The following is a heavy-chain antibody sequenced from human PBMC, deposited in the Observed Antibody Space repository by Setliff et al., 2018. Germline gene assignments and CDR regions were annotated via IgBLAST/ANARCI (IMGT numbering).Heavy chain of an antibody. J-gene: IGHJ3*01. CDR1: GYTFTNYG. CDR3: AISTLSICSGGSCPNAFDV. Sequence: GASVKVSCKTSGYTFTNYGITWVRQAPGQGLEWMGWINNYNTNTNYAQKLQGRVTMTTDTSKSAAYMDLRGLRSDDTAVYYCAISTLSICSGGSCPNAFDVWGQGTMVTVSS. D-gene: IGHD2-15*01. CDR2: INNYNTNT. V-gene: IGHV1-18*01.